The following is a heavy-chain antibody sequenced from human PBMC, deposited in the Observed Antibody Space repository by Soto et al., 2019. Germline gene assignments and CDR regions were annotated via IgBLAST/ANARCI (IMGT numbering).Heavy chain of an antibody. Sequence: SETLSLTCDVSDESVTSPGNYWNWVRQRPDTGLEWIGYISSGGSPFYNPSLKSRVSISLDTSKNVISLTLRSVTAADTALYYCTLNHCAGGGCYDRDYWGRGTRVTVSS. D-gene: IGHD2-21*01. CDR2: ISSGGSP. CDR1: DESVTSPGNY. CDR3: TLNHCAGGGCYDRDY. V-gene: IGHV4-31*11. J-gene: IGHJ1*01.